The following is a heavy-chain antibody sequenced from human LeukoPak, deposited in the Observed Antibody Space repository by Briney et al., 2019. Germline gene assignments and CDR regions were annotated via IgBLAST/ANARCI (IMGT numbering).Heavy chain of an antibody. CDR3: ASGNRLRYFDWLLYY. Sequence: ASVKVSCKASGYTFTGYYMHWVRQAPGQGLEWMGWINPNSGGTNYAQKLQGRVTMTTDTSTSTAYMELRSLRSDDTAVYYCASGNRLRYFDWLLYYWGQGTLVTVSS. D-gene: IGHD3-9*01. CDR1: GYTFTGYY. CDR2: INPNSGGT. J-gene: IGHJ4*02. V-gene: IGHV1-2*02.